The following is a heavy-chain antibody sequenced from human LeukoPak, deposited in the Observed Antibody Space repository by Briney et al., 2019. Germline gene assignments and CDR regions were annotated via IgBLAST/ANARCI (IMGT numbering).Heavy chain of an antibody. V-gene: IGHV4-61*08. CDR1: GDSVSSGGYY. Sequence: MPSETLSLTCSVSGDSVSSGGYYWSWIRQPPGKGLEWIGYMSNSGSTNCNPSLKSRVSISVDTSKNQFFLKLSSVTAADTAVYYCARGALSTTARSNWFNPWGQGTLVTVSS. CDR3: ARGALSTTARSNWFNP. J-gene: IGHJ5*02. D-gene: IGHD6-6*01. CDR2: MSNSGST.